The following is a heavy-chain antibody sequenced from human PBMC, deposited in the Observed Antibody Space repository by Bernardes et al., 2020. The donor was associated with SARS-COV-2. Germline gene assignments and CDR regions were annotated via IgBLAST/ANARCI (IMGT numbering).Heavy chain of an antibody. CDR1: GFTYYKYS. CDR3: VRDEGGL. CDR2: ITSTSSGS. V-gene: IGHV3-48*04. J-gene: IGHJ4*02. Sequence: GGSLRLSCIASGFTYYKYSINWVRQAPGKGLEWVSYITSTSSGSYYADSVKGRFTISRDNAKNSLSLQMNSLRAEDTAVYYCVRDEGGLWGQGTLVTVSS.